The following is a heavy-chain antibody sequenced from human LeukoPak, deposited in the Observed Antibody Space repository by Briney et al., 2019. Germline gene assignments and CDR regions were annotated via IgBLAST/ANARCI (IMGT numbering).Heavy chain of an antibody. CDR1: GVTFSSYA. Sequence: PGGSLRLSCAASGVTFSSYAMSWVRQAPGKGLEWVSAISGSGGSTYYADSVKGRFTISGDNSKNTLYLQMNSLRAEDTAVYYCAKGEPAAMGEFDYWGQGTLVTVSS. CDR3: AKGEPAAMGEFDY. J-gene: IGHJ4*02. D-gene: IGHD2-2*01. V-gene: IGHV3-23*01. CDR2: ISGSGGST.